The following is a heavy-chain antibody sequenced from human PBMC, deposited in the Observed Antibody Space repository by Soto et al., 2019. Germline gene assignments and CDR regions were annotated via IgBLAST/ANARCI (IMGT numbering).Heavy chain of an antibody. CDR3: ARDLLVPDATRTYYYYYGMDV. D-gene: IGHD2-2*01. CDR1: AYTFTGYY. V-gene: IGHV1-2*04. Sequence: SLNVSCKASAYTFTGYYMHWVRQVPGQGLEWMGWINPNSGGTNYAQKFQGWVTMTRDTSISTAYMELSRLRSDDTAVYYCARDLLVPDATRTYYYYYGMDVWGQGTTVTVSS. J-gene: IGHJ6*02. CDR2: INPNSGGT.